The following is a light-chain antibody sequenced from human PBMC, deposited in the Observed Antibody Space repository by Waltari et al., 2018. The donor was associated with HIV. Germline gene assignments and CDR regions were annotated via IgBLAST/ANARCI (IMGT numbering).Light chain of an antibody. CDR3: QQYYGSPYT. Sequence: DIVMTQSPDSLAVSLGERATINCKSSQSVLYSSNNKNYLAWYQKKPGQPPKLLIFWASTRESGVPDRFSGSGSGTDFTLTISSLQAEDVAVYYCQQYYGSPYTFGQGTKLE. V-gene: IGKV4-1*01. CDR2: WAS. CDR1: QSVLYSSNNKNY. J-gene: IGKJ2*01.